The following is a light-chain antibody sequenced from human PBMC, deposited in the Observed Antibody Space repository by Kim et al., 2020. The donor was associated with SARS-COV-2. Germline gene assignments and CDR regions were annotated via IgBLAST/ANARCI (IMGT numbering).Light chain of an antibody. V-gene: IGKV1-5*03. CDR1: QNIGTW. CDR3: QHYDNFLYT. J-gene: IGKJ2*01. CDR2: KAS. Sequence: DIQMTQSPSTLSATVGDRVTITCRASQNIGTWLAWYQQRPGKAPRLLIYKASLLQDGVPSRFSGRGSGTDFTLTITSLQPDDFATYYCQHYDNFLYTFGPGTKLEI.